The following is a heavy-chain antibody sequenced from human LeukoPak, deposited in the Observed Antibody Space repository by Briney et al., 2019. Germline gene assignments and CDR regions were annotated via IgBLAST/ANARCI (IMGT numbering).Heavy chain of an antibody. CDR2: ISGSGGST. V-gene: IGHV3-23*01. J-gene: IGHJ3*02. D-gene: IGHD2-15*01. CDR1: GFTFSSYA. CDR3: AKDRYCSGGSCSLNAFDI. Sequence: GGSLRLSCAASGFTFSSYAMSWVRQAPGKGLEWVSAISGSGGSTYYADSVKGRFTISRDNSKNTLYLHMNSLRAEDTAVYYCAKDRYCSGGSCSLNAFDIWGQGTMVTVSS.